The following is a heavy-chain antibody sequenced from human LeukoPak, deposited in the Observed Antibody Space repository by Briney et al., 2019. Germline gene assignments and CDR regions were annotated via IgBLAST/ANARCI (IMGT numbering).Heavy chain of an antibody. J-gene: IGHJ3*01. CDR2: ISAYNGNT. Sequence: ASVKVSCKASGYTFTSYGISWVRQAPGQGLEWMGWISAYNGNTNYAQKLQGRVTMTTDTSTSTAYMELRSLRYDDTAVYYCARDVSSYYDFWSGYYSFDCWGQGTMVTVS. CDR3: ARDVSSYYDFWSGYYSFDC. D-gene: IGHD3-3*01. V-gene: IGHV1-18*04. CDR1: GYTFTSYG.